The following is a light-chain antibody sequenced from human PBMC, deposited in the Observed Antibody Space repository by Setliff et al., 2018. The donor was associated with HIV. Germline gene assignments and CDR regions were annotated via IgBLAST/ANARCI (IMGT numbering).Light chain of an antibody. J-gene: IGLJ1*01. CDR2: EVT. V-gene: IGLV2-14*01. CDR3: SSYTTNTTVV. Sequence: QSALTQPASVSGSPGQSITISCTGTSSDVGNYNYVSWYQQHQGKAPKLMIYEVTYRPSGVSNRFSGSKSGNTASLTTSGLQAEDEADFYCSSYTTNTTVVSGTGTKVTVL. CDR1: SSDVGNYNY.